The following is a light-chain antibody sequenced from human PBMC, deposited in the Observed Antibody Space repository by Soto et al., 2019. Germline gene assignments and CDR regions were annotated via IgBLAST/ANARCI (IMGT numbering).Light chain of an antibody. V-gene: IGLV1-44*01. CDR2: NNN. CDR3: GAWDDSLSRLV. Sequence: QSALTQPPSASGTPGQRVTISCSGSSSNIGSNTVNWYQQLPGTAPKLLIYNNNQRPSGVPDRFSGSKSGTSASLAISGLQSEDEADYYCGAWDDSLSRLVFGTGTKLTVL. CDR1: SSNIGSNT. J-gene: IGLJ1*01.